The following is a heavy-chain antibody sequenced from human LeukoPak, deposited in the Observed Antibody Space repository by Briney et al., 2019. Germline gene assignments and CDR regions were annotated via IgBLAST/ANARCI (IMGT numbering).Heavy chain of an antibody. J-gene: IGHJ4*02. CDR3: AREIVGAMHLDY. V-gene: IGHV4-38-2*02. Sequence: TGGSLRLSCAASGFTFSSYEMNWVRQAPGKGLEWIAIIYHSGSTYYNPSLKSRVTISVDTSKNQFSLKLSSVTAADTAVYYCAREIVGAMHLDYWGQGTLVIVSS. D-gene: IGHD1-26*01. CDR1: GFTFSSYE. CDR2: IYHSGST.